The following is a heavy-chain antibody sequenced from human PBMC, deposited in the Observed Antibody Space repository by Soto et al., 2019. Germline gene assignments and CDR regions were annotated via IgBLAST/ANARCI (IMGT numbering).Heavy chain of an antibody. V-gene: IGHV4-59*01. D-gene: IGHD3-16*01. Sequence: QVQLQESGPGLVKPSETLSLTCTVSGGSISSYYWYWIRQPPGKGLEWIGYIFYSGSTNYNPTLKSGVTVSVDPSKAQFSLKLNSVTAADTAGYCCARFNGGASFALWGHGTGVTVSS. CDR1: GGSISSYY. J-gene: IGHJ3*01. CDR2: IFYSGST. CDR3: ARFNGGASFAL.